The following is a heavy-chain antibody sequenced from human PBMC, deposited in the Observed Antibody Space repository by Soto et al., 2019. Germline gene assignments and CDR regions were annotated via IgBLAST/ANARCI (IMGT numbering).Heavy chain of an antibody. D-gene: IGHD2-8*01. CDR3: ARANYFDI. CDR2: IYYSGST. CDR1: GGSISSGVYY. Sequence: SETLSLTCTVSGGSISSGVYYWSWIRQHPGKGLEWIGYIYYSGSTNYSPSLKSRVTISVDTSKNQFSLKLRSVTAADTAVYYCARANYFDIWGQGTMVTVSS. J-gene: IGHJ3*02. V-gene: IGHV4-61*08.